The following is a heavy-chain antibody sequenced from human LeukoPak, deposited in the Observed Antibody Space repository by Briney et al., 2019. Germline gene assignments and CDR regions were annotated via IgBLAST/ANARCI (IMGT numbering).Heavy chain of an antibody. D-gene: IGHD2-8*01. CDR1: GYTFNRYG. J-gene: IGHJ4*02. CDR2: ISVYNGNT. Sequence: GASVKVSCKASGYTFNRYGISWVRQAPGQGLEWMGWISVYNGNTKYADKVQGRVTMTRDTSTSTAYMELRSLRSDDTAVYCCARGDCSDGLCLGWDPYYSDYWGQGTLVTVSS. CDR3: ARGDCSDGLCLGWDPYYSDY. V-gene: IGHV1-18*01.